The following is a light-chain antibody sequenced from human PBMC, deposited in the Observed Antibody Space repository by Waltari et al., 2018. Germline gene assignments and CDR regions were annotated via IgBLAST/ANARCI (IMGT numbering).Light chain of an antibody. CDR3: QHYVSLPAT. Sequence: EIGLTQSPGTLSWHPWERATLSCRVHPSVSRTLAWYQQKPGQAPRLLIYGASTRATGIPERFSGGGSGTDFSLTISRLEPEDFAVYYCQHYVSLPATFGQGTKVEIK. V-gene: IGKV3-20*01. J-gene: IGKJ1*01. CDR1: PSVSRT. CDR2: GAS.